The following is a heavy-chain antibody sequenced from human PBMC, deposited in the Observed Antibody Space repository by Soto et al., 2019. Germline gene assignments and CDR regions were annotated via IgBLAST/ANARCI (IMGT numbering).Heavy chain of an antibody. D-gene: IGHD3-10*01. CDR3: ARDSALYYYGSGSYSWFDP. V-gene: IGHV1-69*08. J-gene: IGHJ5*02. Sequence: QVQLVQSGAEVKKPGSSVKVSCKASGGTFSSYTISWVRQAPGQGLEWMGRIIPILGIANYAQKFQGRVTITADKSTSTAYMELSSLRSEDTAVYYCARDSALYYYGSGSYSWFDPWGQGTLVTVSS. CDR2: IIPILGIA. CDR1: GGTFSSYT.